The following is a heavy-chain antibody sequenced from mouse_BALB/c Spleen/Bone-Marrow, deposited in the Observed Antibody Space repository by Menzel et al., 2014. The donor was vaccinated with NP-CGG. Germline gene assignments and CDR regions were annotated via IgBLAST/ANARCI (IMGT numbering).Heavy chain of an antibody. V-gene: IGHV1-69*02. CDR2: IYPSDSYT. Sequence: QVQLQQSGAELVRPGASVKLSCKASGYTFTSYWINWVKQRPGQGLEWIGNIYPSDSYTNYNQKFKDKATLTVDKSSSTAYMQLSSPTSEDSAVYYCTRYYGSSHWYFDVWGAGTTVPSPQ. J-gene: IGHJ1*01. D-gene: IGHD1-1*01. CDR1: GYTFTSYW. CDR3: TRYYGSSHWYFDV.